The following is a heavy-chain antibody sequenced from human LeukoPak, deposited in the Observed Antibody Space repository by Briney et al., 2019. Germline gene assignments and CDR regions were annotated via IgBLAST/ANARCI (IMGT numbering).Heavy chain of an antibody. CDR2: ISGDGGST. Sequence: GGSLRLSCAASGFTFDDYAMHWVRQAPGKGLEWVSLISGDGGSTYYADSVKGRFTISRDNSKNSLYLQMSSLRTEDTALYYCAKDPTDSAAAPGLGIDYWGQGTLVTVSS. CDR1: GFTFDDYA. D-gene: IGHD6-13*01. CDR3: AKDPTDSAAAPGLGIDY. V-gene: IGHV3-43*02. J-gene: IGHJ4*02.